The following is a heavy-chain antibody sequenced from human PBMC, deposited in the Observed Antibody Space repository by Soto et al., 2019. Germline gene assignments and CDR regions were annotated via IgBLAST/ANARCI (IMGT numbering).Heavy chain of an antibody. J-gene: IGHJ4*02. CDR1: GGSISSGGYY. CDR3: ARVLKGATFDY. V-gene: IGHV4-61*08. CDR2: IYYSGST. Sequence: SETLSLTCTVSGGSISSGGYYWSWIRQHPGKGLEWIGYIYYSGSTNYNPSLKSRVTISVDTSKNQFSLKLSSVTAADTAVYYCARVLKGATFDYWGQGTLVTVSS.